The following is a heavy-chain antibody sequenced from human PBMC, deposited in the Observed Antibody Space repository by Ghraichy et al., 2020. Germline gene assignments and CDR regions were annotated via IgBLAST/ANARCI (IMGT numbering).Heavy chain of an antibody. V-gene: IGHV3-53*01. D-gene: IGHD4-23*01. J-gene: IGHJ3*02. CDR2: IYSGGGT. CDR1: GLAVSSNY. CDR3: ARDDYGGNAFDI. Sequence: GGSLRLSCAASGLAVSSNYMSWVRQAPGKGLEWVSVIYSGGGTYYADSVKGRFTISRDNSKNTLYLQMNSLRAEDTAVYYCARDDYGGNAFDIWGQGTMVTVS.